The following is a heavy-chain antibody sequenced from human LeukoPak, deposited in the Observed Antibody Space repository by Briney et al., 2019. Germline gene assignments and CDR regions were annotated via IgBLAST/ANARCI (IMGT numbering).Heavy chain of an antibody. CDR3: ARGIREQWLGLGYFDY. J-gene: IGHJ4*02. CDR2: IIPIFGTA. CDR1: GYTFTSYY. Sequence: SVKVSCKASGYTFTSYYMHWVRQAPGQGLEWMGGIIPIFGTANYAQKFQGRVTITADESTSTAYMELSSLRSEDTAVYYCARGIREQWLGLGYFDYWGQGTLVTVSS. D-gene: IGHD6-19*01. V-gene: IGHV1-69*13.